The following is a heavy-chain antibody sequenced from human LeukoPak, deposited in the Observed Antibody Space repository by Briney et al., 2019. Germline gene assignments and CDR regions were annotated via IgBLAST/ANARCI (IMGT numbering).Heavy chain of an antibody. J-gene: IGHJ4*02. V-gene: IGHV3-23*01. Sequence: PGGSLRLSCAASGFTFSSYAMSWVRQAPGKGLEWVSAISGSGGSTYYADSVKGRFTISRDNSKNTLYLQMNSLRAEDTAVYYCAKAYTGRWLQSAYFDYWGQGTLVTVSS. D-gene: IGHD5-24*01. CDR2: ISGSGGST. CDR3: AKAYTGRWLQSAYFDY. CDR1: GFTFSSYA.